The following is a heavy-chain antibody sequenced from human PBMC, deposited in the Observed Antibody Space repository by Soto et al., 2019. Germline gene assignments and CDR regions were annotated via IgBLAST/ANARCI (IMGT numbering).Heavy chain of an antibody. V-gene: IGHV1-2*02. CDR2: VNPTTGGT. D-gene: IGHD2-2*01. CDR1: GYTFTGNY. J-gene: IGHJ1*01. Sequence: ASVKFSCKASGYTFTGNYMHWVRQAPGQGRECMALVNPTTGGTNYAQKFQGRVTMTWGTXXSXXXMXLRXRTSDDTAIYYCARGYCRSIGCSHHFHHWG. CDR3: ARGYCRSIGCSHHFHH.